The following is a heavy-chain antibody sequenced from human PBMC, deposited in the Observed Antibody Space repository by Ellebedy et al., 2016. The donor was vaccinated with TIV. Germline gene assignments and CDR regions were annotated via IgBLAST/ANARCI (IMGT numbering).Heavy chain of an antibody. CDR1: GFTFDDYA. V-gene: IGHV3-9*01. D-gene: IGHD2-8*01. Sequence: SLKISCAASGFTFDDYAMHWVRPTPGKGLEWVSGISSNSVYIAYGDSVKGRFTISRDNAKSSLYLQMDSLRPEDTAFYYCVKTTGYCANGVCYKSFDYWGQGILVTVSS. CDR2: ISSNSVYI. CDR3: VKTTGYCANGVCYKSFDY. J-gene: IGHJ4*02.